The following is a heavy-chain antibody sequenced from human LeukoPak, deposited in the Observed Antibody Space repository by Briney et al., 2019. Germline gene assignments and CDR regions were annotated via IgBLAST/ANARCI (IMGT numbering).Heavy chain of an antibody. CDR1: GYTFTNYY. CDR3: ARDPGYFVETTVITPYYYMDA. J-gene: IGHJ6*03. CDR2: INPLSGGT. V-gene: IGHV1-2*02. D-gene: IGHD4-11*01. Sequence: ASVNVSCKASGYTFTNYYIHWVRQAPGQGLEWMGWINPLSGGTDFAQKYQGRVSMTRDKSIRTAYMELRSLTSGDTAEYFCARDPGYFVETTVITPYYYMDAWGQGTAVIVSS.